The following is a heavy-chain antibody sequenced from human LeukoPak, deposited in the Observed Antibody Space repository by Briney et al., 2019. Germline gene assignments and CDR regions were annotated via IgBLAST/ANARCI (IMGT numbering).Heavy chain of an antibody. V-gene: IGHV4-39*02. Sequence: LETLSLSCTVSGGSISSSSNYWGWIRPPPGQGLEWVGSINYSGSTYYNPSLSSRATIAVDTSNNHFSLKLSSVTDSDAAVYYSARLSQLLHDWGQGTLVTVSS. J-gene: IGHJ4*02. CDR2: INYSGST. CDR3: ARLSQLLHD. D-gene: IGHD2-2*01. CDR1: GGSISSSSNY.